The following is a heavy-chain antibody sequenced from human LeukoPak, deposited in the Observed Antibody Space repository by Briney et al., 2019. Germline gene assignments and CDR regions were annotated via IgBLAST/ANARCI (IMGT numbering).Heavy chain of an antibody. V-gene: IGHV4-31*03. CDR3: ARGNVRSRWFDP. D-gene: IGHD1-1*01. Sequence: PSETLSLTCTVSGGSISSGGYYWSWIRQHPGKGLEWIGYIYYSGSTYYNPSLKSRVTISVDTSKNQFSLKLSSVTAADTAVYYCARGNVRSRWFDPWGQGTLVTVSS. CDR2: IYYSGST. J-gene: IGHJ5*02. CDR1: GGSISSGGYY.